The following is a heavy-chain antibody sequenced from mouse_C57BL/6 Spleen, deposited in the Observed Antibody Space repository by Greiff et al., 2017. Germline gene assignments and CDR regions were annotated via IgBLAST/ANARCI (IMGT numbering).Heavy chain of an antibody. CDR1: GYTFTDYY. CDR2: INPYNGVT. D-gene: IGHD1-1*01. Sequence: VQLQQSGPVLVKPGASVKMSCKASGYTFTDYYMNWVKQSHGKSLEWIGVINPYNGVTSYNQKFKGKATLTVDKSSSTAYMELNSLTSEDSAVYYCARSHYYGSSRDYAMDYWGQGTSVTVSS. V-gene: IGHV1-19*01. CDR3: ARSHYYGSSRDYAMDY. J-gene: IGHJ4*01.